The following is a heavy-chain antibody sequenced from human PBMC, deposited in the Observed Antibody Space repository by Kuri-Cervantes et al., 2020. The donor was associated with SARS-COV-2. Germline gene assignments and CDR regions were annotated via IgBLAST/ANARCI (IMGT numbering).Heavy chain of an antibody. Sequence: SETLSLTCTVSGGSVSSGSYYWSWIRQPPGKGLEWIGEINHSGSTYYNPSLKSRVTISVDTSKNQFSLKLSSVTAADTAVYYCARVGAVVPAATYYFDYWGQGTLVTVSS. J-gene: IGHJ4*02. CDR3: ARVGAVVPAATYYFDY. V-gene: IGHV4-39*07. CDR2: INHSGST. CDR1: GGSVSSGSYY. D-gene: IGHD2-2*01.